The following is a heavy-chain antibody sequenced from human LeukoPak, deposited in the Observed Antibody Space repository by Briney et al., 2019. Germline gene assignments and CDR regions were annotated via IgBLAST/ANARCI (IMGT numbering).Heavy chain of an antibody. CDR3: ARGGYYYDSSGYYWSDYYYGMDV. J-gene: IGHJ6*02. D-gene: IGHD3-22*01. V-gene: IGHV4-4*07. Sequence: SETLSVTCTVSGGSISSYYWSWIRQPAGKGLEWIGRIYTSGSTNYNPSLKSRVTMSVDTSKNQFSLKLSSVTAADTAVYYCARGGYYYDSSGYYWSDYYYGMDVWGQGTTVTVSS. CDR1: GGSISSYY. CDR2: IYTSGST.